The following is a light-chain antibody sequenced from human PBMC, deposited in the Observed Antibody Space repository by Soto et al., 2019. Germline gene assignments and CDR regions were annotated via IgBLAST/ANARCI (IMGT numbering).Light chain of an antibody. V-gene: IGKV3-20*01. CDR3: QQYGSSPPT. J-gene: IGKJ1*01. Sequence: IVLTQSPGTLTLSPGERTTLSCRASQSMSRYLAWYQQKPGQGPRLLIYGASSRATGTPDRFSGSGSGTDFTLTINRLEPEDFALYYCQQYGSSPPTFGQGTKVKIK. CDR1: QSMSRY. CDR2: GAS.